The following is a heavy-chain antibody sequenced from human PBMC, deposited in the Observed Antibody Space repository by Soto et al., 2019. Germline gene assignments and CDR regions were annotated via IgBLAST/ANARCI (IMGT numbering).Heavy chain of an antibody. CDR2: VNPSGGHT. D-gene: IGHD2-21*02. J-gene: IGHJ4*02. V-gene: IGHV1-46*01. CDR3: ARGGHVVVVTAALDY. Sequence: QVQLVQCGTEVKKPGASVKVSCKASGDTFTDYYIHWVRQARGQGLEWMGTVNPSGGHTTYAQHFLGRMTMTRDTSTSTLYMELTSLTSEDTAVYYCARGGHVVVVTAALDYWGQGTLVTVSS. CDR1: GDTFTDYY.